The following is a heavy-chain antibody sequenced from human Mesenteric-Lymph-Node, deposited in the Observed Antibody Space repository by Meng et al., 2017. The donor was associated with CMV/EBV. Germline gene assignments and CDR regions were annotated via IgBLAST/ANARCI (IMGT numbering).Heavy chain of an antibody. V-gene: IGHV3-49*04. J-gene: IGHJ4*02. CDR2: IRSKAYGGTT. CDR1: GSTFGDYA. CDR3: TRDGGGVGATWRHYFDY. Sequence: GGSLRLSCTASGSTFGDYAMSWVRQAPGKGREWVGFIRSKAYGGTTEYAASVKGRFTTARDDSKSIAYLQRNSLKTEDTAVYYCTRDGGGVGATWRHYFDYWGQGTLVTVSS. D-gene: IGHD1-26*01.